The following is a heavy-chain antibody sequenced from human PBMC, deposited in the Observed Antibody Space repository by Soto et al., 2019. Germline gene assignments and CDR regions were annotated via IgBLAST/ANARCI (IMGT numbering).Heavy chain of an antibody. J-gene: IGHJ6*02. V-gene: IGHV3-74*01. Sequence: EVQLVESGGGLVQPGGSLRLSCAASGFTFSRYWMHWVRQAPGKGLVWLSRIDSGGSTTYYADSVKGRFTISRDNDKATVYLQMNSLRAEDTAVYYCASPYMYSSGLYFYGMDVWGQGTTVTVSS. D-gene: IGHD6-19*01. CDR2: IDSGGSTT. CDR1: GFTFSRYW. CDR3: ASPYMYSSGLYFYGMDV.